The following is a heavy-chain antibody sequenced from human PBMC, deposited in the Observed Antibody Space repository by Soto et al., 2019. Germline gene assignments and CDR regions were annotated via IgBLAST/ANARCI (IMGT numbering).Heavy chain of an antibody. J-gene: IGHJ4*02. V-gene: IGHV4-34*01. D-gene: IGHD3-22*01. CDR3: ARVVRDSSGYQTDY. CDR2: INHSGST. CDR1: GVSFSGYY. Sequence: SETLSLPCAVYGVSFSGYYLSWIRQPPGKGLEWIGEINHSGSTNYNPSLKGRVTISVDTSKNQFSLKLSSVTAADTDVYYCARVVRDSSGYQTDYWGQGTLVTVSS.